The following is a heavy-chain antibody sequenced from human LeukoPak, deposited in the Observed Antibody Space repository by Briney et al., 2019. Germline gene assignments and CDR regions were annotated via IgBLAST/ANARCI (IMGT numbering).Heavy chain of an antibody. CDR2: IYTSGST. CDR3: ARDRGFRDSYNRADAFDI. V-gene: IGHV4-61*02. Sequence: PSETLSLTCTVSGGSISSGGYYWSWIRQPAGKGLEWIGRIYTSGSTNYNPSLKSRVTISVDTFKNQFSLKLSSVTAADTAVYYCARDRGFRDSYNRADAFDIWGQGTMVTVSS. CDR1: GGSISSGGYY. D-gene: IGHD5-24*01. J-gene: IGHJ3*02.